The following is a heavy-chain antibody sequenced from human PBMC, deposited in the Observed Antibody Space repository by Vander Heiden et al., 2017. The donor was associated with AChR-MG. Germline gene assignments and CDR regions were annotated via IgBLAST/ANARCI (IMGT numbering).Heavy chain of an antibody. CDR2: IYYSGST. V-gene: IGHV4-39*01. Sequence: QLQLQESGPGLVKPSETLSLPCTVSGGSISSSSYYWGWIRQPPGKGLEWIGSIYYSGSTYYNPSLKSRVTISVDTSKNQFSLKLSSVTAADTAVYYCARHARNTIFGVVSTVCWFDPWGQGTLVTVSS. CDR3: ARHARNTIFGVVSTVCWFDP. CDR1: GGSISSSSYY. J-gene: IGHJ5*02. D-gene: IGHD3-3*01.